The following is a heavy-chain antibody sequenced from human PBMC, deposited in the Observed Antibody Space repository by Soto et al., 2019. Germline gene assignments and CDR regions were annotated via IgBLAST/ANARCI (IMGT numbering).Heavy chain of an antibody. V-gene: IGHV1-69*01. J-gene: IGHJ4*02. D-gene: IGHD4-17*01. Sequence: QVQLVQSGAEVKKPGSSVKVSCKASGGTFSSYAISWVRQAPGQGLEWMGGIIPIFGTANYAQKVQGRVTITSEESTSTAYMDLSSLGSADTAVYYCATGDYGDYDGSYYYFDYWGQGTLVTVSS. CDR3: ATGDYGDYDGSYYYFDY. CDR2: IIPIFGTA. CDR1: GGTFSSYA.